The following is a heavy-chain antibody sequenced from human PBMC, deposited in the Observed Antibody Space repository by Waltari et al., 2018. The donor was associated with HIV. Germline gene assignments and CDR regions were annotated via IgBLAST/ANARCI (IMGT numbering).Heavy chain of an antibody. D-gene: IGHD2-21*01. Sequence: QITLKGSGPTLVKPTQTLTLTCTFSGFSLSTSGVGVGWLRQPPGKALEWLALIYWEDEKRYSPSLRSRLTSTKDTSKNQVVLTVTNMDPADTATYYCAHRTNEAYGGGECYIDWGQGTLVTVSS. CDR1: GFSLSTSGVG. CDR2: IYWEDEK. CDR3: AHRTNEAYGGGECYID. J-gene: IGHJ4*02. V-gene: IGHV2-5*02.